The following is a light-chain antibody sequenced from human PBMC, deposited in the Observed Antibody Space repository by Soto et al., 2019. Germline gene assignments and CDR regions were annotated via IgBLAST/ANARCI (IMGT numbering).Light chain of an antibody. CDR3: QHYSNWPPT. CDR2: YAS. V-gene: IGKV3-15*01. Sequence: EMVMTQSPATLSVSPGERVTLSCRASESVHRNLAWYQQKPGQGPSLLIYYASTMATGVPGRFTGSGSGTEFTLTISSLQSEDFGDDHDQHYSNWPPTFGPGTKVEIK. CDR1: ESVHRN. J-gene: IGKJ3*01.